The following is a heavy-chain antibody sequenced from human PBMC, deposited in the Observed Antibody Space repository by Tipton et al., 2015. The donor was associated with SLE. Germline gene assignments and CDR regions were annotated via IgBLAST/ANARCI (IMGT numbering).Heavy chain of an antibody. CDR3: ARGPEQWLVIPHYFDY. CDR2: IYYSGST. Sequence: TLSLTCTVSGGSISSHYWSWIRQPPGKGLEWIGYIYYSGSTNYNPSLKSRVTISVDTSKNQFSLKLSSVTAADTAVYYCARGPEQWLVIPHYFDYWGQGTLVTVSS. D-gene: IGHD6-19*01. V-gene: IGHV4-59*08. CDR1: GGSISSHY. J-gene: IGHJ4*02.